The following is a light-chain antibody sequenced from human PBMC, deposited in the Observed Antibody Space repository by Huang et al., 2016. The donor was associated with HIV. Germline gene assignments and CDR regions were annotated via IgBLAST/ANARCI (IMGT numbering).Light chain of an antibody. CDR2: ATS. CDR3: QQSYNLPYT. CDR1: QSLTTY. J-gene: IGKJ2*01. Sequence: DIQMTQSPPSPSASLGDRVTITCRASQSLTTYLNWYRHKPGEAPELPIHATSTVQNGVPSRFSGGGSGTDFTLTITNLQPEDVASYYCQQSYNLPYTFGRGTKVDIK. V-gene: IGKV1-39*01.